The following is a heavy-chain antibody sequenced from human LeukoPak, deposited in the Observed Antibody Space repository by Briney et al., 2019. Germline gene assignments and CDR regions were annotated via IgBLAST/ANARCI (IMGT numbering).Heavy chain of an antibody. J-gene: IGHJ5*02. V-gene: IGHV1-18*01. Sequence: ASVKVSCKASGYTFTSYGISWVRQAPGQGLEWMGWISAYNGNTNYAQKLQGRVTMTTDTSTSTAYMELRSLRSEDTAVYFCAREPGIAAAATPWFDPWGQGTLVTVSS. CDR1: GYTFTSYG. CDR3: AREPGIAAAATPWFDP. CDR2: ISAYNGNT. D-gene: IGHD6-13*01.